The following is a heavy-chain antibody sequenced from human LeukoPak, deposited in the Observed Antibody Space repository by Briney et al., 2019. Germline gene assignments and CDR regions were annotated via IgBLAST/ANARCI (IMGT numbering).Heavy chain of an antibody. CDR1: GFTFSSYA. Sequence: GSLRLSCAASGFTFSSYAMHWVRQAPGKGLEWVAVISYDGSNKDYADSVKGRFTISRDNSKNTLYLQMNSLRAEDTAVYYCARVDSTMIVVVRYYYYGMDVWGQGTTVTVSS. V-gene: IGHV3-30-3*01. CDR2: ISYDGSNK. CDR3: ARVDSTMIVVVRYYYYGMDV. J-gene: IGHJ6*02. D-gene: IGHD3-22*01.